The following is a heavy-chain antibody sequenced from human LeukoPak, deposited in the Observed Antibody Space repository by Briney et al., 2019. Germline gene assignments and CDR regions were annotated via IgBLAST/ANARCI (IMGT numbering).Heavy chain of an antibody. J-gene: IGHJ6*03. D-gene: IGHD3-22*01. CDR2: IKQDGSEK. V-gene: IGHV3-7*01. CDR1: GFAFSSYW. Sequence: GGSLRLSCAASGFAFSSYWMSWVRQAPGKGLEWVANIKQDGSEKYYVDSVKGRFTISRDNAKNSLYLQMNSLRAEDTAVYYCARVGVVVIYYYMDVWGKGTTVTVSS. CDR3: ARVGVVVIYYYMDV.